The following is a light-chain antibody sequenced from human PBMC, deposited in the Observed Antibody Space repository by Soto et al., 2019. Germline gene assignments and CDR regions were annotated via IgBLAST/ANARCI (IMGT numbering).Light chain of an antibody. Sequence: QSVLTQSPSASGSPGHSVTISCTGTSSDVGGYNYVSWYQQHPGKAPQLMIYEVSRRPSGVPDRFSGSKSGNTASLTVSGLQAEDEADYYCSSYAGSNNLLFGGGTKLTVL. J-gene: IGLJ2*01. V-gene: IGLV2-8*01. CDR2: EVS. CDR1: SSDVGGYNY. CDR3: SSYAGSNNLL.